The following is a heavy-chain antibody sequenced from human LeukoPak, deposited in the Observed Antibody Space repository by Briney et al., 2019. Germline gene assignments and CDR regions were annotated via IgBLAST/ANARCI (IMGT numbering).Heavy chain of an antibody. Sequence: SGPTLVNPTQTLTLTCTFSGFSLSTSGVGVGWIRQPPGKALEWLALIYWDDDERYSPSLKSRLTITRDTSKNQLVLTMTNMDPADTATYYCAHSPLWWVGGIGVRAFDVWGQGTMVTVSS. CDR2: IYWDDDE. CDR3: AHSPLWWVGGIGVRAFDV. J-gene: IGHJ3*01. V-gene: IGHV2-5*02. D-gene: IGHD2-21*01. CDR1: GFSLSTSGVG.